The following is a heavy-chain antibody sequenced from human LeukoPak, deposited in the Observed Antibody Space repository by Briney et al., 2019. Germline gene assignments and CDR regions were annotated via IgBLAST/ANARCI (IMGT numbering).Heavy chain of an antibody. J-gene: IGHJ4*02. Sequence: SETLSLTCAVYGGSFSGYYWSWIRHPPGKGLEWIGEINHSGSTNYNPSLKSRVTISVDTSKNQFSLKLSSVTAADTAVYYCATLSSGWIDYWGQGTLVTVSS. CDR1: GGSFSGYY. CDR2: INHSGST. D-gene: IGHD6-19*01. CDR3: ATLSSGWIDY. V-gene: IGHV4-34*01.